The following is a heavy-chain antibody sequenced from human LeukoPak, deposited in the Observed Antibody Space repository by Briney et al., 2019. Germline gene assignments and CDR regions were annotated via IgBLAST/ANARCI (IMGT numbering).Heavy chain of an antibody. CDR2: IYPGDSDT. Sequence: GESLKISCQTFGFTFATNWIGWVRQMPGKGLDCLGVIYPGDSDTRYSPSFQGQVTISADKSISTAYLLWSSLKASDTAIYYCARGAHWSGFDIWGQGTMVTVSS. CDR1: GFTFATNW. CDR3: ARGAHWSGFDI. J-gene: IGHJ3*02. D-gene: IGHD1-26*01. V-gene: IGHV5-51*01.